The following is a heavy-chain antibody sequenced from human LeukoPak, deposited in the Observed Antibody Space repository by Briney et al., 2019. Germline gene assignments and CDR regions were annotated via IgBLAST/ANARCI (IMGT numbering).Heavy chain of an antibody. CDR2: IYGGGGT. CDR3: ASPGRSTSGFDY. Sequence: QPGGSLRLSCVASGFTVSSNYMSWVRQAPGKGLEWVSVIYGGGGTDYADSVKGRFTISRDNSMNTLYLQMNSLRAEVTAVYYCASPGRSTSGFDYWGQGTLVAVSS. V-gene: IGHV3-66*01. D-gene: IGHD2-15*01. J-gene: IGHJ4*02. CDR1: GFTVSSNY.